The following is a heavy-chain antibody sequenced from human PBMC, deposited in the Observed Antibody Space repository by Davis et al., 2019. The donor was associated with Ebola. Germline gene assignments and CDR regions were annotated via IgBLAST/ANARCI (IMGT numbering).Heavy chain of an antibody. V-gene: IGHV3-11*04. J-gene: IGHJ4*02. CDR2: IGPSGNSF. Sequence: PGGSLRLSCEVSGFTFSDYYMSWIRQAPGKGLEWIAYIGPSGNSFYCTDSVKGRFTISRENAKNSLYLHMNSLGAEDTAIYYCVTKLGSFPLNSWGQGTLVTVSS. CDR1: GFTFSDYY. D-gene: IGHD7-27*01. CDR3: VTKLGSFPLNS.